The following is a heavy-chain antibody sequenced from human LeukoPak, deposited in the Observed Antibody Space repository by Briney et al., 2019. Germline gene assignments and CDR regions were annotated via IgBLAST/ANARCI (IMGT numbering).Heavy chain of an antibody. Sequence: PGGSLRLSCAASRFTFSNYYMSWVRQAPGKGLEWVANIDEDGSETYYEDSVKGRFTISRDNAKNSLYLQMNGLRAEDTAVYYCAREPPGDYGFAFDVWGQGTMVTVSS. CDR2: IDEDGSET. CDR3: AREPPGDYGFAFDV. CDR1: RFTFSNYY. J-gene: IGHJ3*01. D-gene: IGHD4-17*01. V-gene: IGHV3-7*03.